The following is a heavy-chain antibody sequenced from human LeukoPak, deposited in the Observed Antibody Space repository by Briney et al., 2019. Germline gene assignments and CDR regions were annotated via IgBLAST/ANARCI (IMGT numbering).Heavy chain of an antibody. V-gene: IGHV1-2*02. J-gene: IGHJ4*02. CDR1: GYTFTGYY. CDR3: ARDLLTTPTWDFDY. CDR2: INPNSGTT. Sequence: ASVKVSCKASGYTFTGYYMHWVRQAPGQGLEWMGWINPNSGTTNYAQKFQGRVTVTRDTSISTAYMELSRLESDDTAVYYCARDLLTTPTWDFDYWGQGTLVTVAS. D-gene: IGHD4-17*01.